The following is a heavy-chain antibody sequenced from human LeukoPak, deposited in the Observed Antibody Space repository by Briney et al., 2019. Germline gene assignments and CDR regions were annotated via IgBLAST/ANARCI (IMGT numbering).Heavy chain of an antibody. D-gene: IGHD6-6*01. J-gene: IGHJ6*03. CDR1: GFTFSSYW. CDR3: VRGAARAYYMDV. Sequence: GGSLRLSCAASGFTFSSYWLHWVRQAPGKGLVWVSRINTDGSATNYADSVKSRFTISRDNAKNTVHLQMNSLRAEDTAVYYCVRGAARAYYMDVWGKGTTVTVSS. CDR2: INTDGSAT. V-gene: IGHV3-74*01.